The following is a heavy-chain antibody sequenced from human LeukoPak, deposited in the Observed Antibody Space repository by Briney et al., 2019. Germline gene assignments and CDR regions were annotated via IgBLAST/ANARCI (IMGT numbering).Heavy chain of an antibody. D-gene: IGHD3/OR15-3a*01. CDR1: GFTFSSYA. V-gene: IGHV3-23*01. J-gene: IGHJ4*02. CDR3: ANVLDLLTDY. Sequence: GGSLRLSCAASGFTFSSYAMSWVRQAPGKGLEWVSGISGSGGSTYYADSVKGRFTISRDNSKNTLYLQMNSLRAEDTAVYYCANVLDLLTDYWGQGTLVTVSS. CDR2: ISGSGGST.